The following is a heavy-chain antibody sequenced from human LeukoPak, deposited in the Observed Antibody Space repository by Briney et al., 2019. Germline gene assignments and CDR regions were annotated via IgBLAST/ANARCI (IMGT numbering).Heavy chain of an antibody. V-gene: IGHV4-34*01. CDR1: GGSFSGYL. J-gene: IGHJ5*02. Sequence: SETLSLTCAVYGGSFSGYLWSWLRQPPGKGLEGIGEINHSGSTNYNPSLKSRVTMSVDTSNTQFSLTLSSVTAADTAVYYCARVRSSGYSWFDPWGQGTLVTVSS. D-gene: IGHD3-22*01. CDR3: ARVRSSGYSWFDP. CDR2: INHSGST.